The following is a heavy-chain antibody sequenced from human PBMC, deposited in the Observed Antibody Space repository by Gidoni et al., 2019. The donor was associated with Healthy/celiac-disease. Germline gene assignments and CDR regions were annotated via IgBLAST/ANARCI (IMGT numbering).Heavy chain of an antibody. D-gene: IGHD5-12*01. Sequence: EVQLLESGGGLVQPGGSLRLSCAASGFPFSSYAMSWVRQAPGKGLEWVSAISGSGGSTYYADSVKGRITISRDNSKNTLYLQMNSLRAEDTAVYYCAKERDGYNYWPLGDWGQGTLVTVSS. CDR1: GFPFSSYA. CDR3: AKERDGYNYWPLGD. V-gene: IGHV3-23*01. J-gene: IGHJ4*02. CDR2: ISGSGGST.